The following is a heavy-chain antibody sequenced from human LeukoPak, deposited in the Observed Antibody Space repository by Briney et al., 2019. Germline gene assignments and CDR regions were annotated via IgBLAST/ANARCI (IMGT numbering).Heavy chain of an antibody. CDR3: ARDMNHSGYDLPFHY. CDR2: IYYSGST. Sequence: PSETLSLTCTVSGYSISSGYYWGWIRQPPGKGLEWIGSIYYSGSTYYNPSLKSRVTISVDTSKNQFSLKLSSVTAADTAVYYCARDMNHSGYDLPFHYWGQGTLVTVSS. J-gene: IGHJ4*02. CDR1: GYSISSGYY. V-gene: IGHV4-38-2*02. D-gene: IGHD5-12*01.